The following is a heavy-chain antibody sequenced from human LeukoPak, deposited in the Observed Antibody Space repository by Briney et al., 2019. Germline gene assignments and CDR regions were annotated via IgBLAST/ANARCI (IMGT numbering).Heavy chain of an antibody. Sequence: GGSLRLSCAASGFTFSSYAMSWVRQAPGKGLEWVSAISGSGGSTYYVDSVKGRFTISRDNSKNTLYLQMNSLRAVDTAVYYCAKGTFGGSYAGFDYWGQGTLVTVSS. D-gene: IGHD3-16*01. J-gene: IGHJ4*02. CDR1: GFTFSSYA. V-gene: IGHV3-23*01. CDR2: ISGSGGST. CDR3: AKGTFGGSYAGFDY.